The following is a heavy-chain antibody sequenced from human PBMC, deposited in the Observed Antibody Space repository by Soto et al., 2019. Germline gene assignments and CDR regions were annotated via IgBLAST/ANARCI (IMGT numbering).Heavy chain of an antibody. J-gene: IGHJ6*02. Sequence: SETLSLTCTVSGGSISSYYWSWIRQPPGKGLEWIGYIYYSGSTNYNPSLKSRVTISVDTSKNQFSLKLSSVTAADTAVYYCARSVVPAAYYYYYGMDVWGQATTVTVSS. CDR3: ARSVVPAAYYYYYGMDV. CDR1: GGSISSYY. V-gene: IGHV4-59*01. D-gene: IGHD2-2*01. CDR2: IYYSGST.